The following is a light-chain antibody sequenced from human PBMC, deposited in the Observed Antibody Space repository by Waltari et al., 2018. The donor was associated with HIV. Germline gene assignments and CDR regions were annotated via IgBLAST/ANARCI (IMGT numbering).Light chain of an antibody. CDR2: GNT. Sequence: QSVLTQPPSVSGAPGQNVTVSCTGSSSNIGTTYDVHWYQFLPGEVPKLLIYGNTIRPAGVPGRFSGSSSGTSASLAITGLQPADEADYCCQSYDNTVNGWVFGGGTRVTV. CDR1: SSNIGTTYD. J-gene: IGLJ3*02. V-gene: IGLV1-40*01. CDR3: QSYDNTVNGWV.